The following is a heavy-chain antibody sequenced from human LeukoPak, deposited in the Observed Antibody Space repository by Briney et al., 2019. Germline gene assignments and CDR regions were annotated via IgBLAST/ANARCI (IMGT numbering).Heavy chain of an antibody. V-gene: IGHV4-4*02. CDR2: IFHSGST. CDR3: ARQGRSGSYFPFDY. Sequence: PSETLSLTCTVSGGSLNTNTWWSWVRQPPGKGLEWTGEIFHSGSTNYNPSLESRLTISMDKSNNRFSLKLSSVTAADTAVYYCARQGRSGSYFPFDYWGQGTLVTVSS. J-gene: IGHJ4*02. CDR1: GGSLNTNTW. D-gene: IGHD3-10*01.